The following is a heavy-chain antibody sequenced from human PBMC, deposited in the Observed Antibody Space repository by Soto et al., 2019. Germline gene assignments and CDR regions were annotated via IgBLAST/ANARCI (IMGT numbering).Heavy chain of an antibody. Sequence: QVQLVQSGAEVKKPGASVKVSCKTSGYTFTNHDINWVRQAAGQGLEWMGWMSPKSGNTGFAQKFQGRVILTVNTAISTAYMELSSLTSEDTAVYYCARGDDFWSGRLDSWGQGTLVTASS. J-gene: IGHJ4*02. V-gene: IGHV1-8*01. D-gene: IGHD3-3*01. CDR2: MSPKSGNT. CDR1: GYTFTNHD. CDR3: ARGDDFWSGRLDS.